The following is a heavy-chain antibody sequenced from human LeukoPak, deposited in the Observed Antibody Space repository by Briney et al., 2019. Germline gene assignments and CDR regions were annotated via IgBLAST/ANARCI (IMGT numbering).Heavy chain of an antibody. CDR1: GGSISSYY. D-gene: IGHD3-22*01. CDR3: ARSYYYDSSHTADY. CDR2: IYYSGST. Sequence: SETLSLTCTVSGGSISSYYWSWIRQPPGKGLEWIGYIYYSGSTNYNPSLKSRVTISVDTSKNQFSLKLSSVTAADTAVYYCARSYYYDSSHTADYWGQGTLVTVSS. J-gene: IGHJ4*02. V-gene: IGHV4-59*08.